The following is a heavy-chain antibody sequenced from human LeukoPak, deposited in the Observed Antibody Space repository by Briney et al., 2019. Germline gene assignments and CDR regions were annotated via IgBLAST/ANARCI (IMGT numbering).Heavy chain of an antibody. CDR3: ARDRVIVVKGGDYYYYMDV. CDR1: GFTFSSYE. CDR2: ISGSGSTI. D-gene: IGHD2-15*01. J-gene: IGHJ6*03. V-gene: IGHV3-48*03. Sequence: GGSLRLSCAASGFTFSSYEMNWVRQAPGKGLEWVSYISGSGSTIYYADSVKGRFTISRDNAKNSLYLQMNSLRAEDTAVYYCARDRVIVVKGGDYYYYMDVWGKGTTVTISS.